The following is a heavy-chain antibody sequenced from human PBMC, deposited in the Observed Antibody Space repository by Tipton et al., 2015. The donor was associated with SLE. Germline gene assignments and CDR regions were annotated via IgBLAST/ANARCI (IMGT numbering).Heavy chain of an antibody. CDR2: VFDTGYT. CDR1: GGPIRNSPYY. CDR3: ARLSGWEGGWFDP. D-gene: IGHD1-26*01. J-gene: IGHJ5*02. V-gene: IGHV4-39*07. Sequence: TLSLTCHVAGGPIRNSPYYWAWIRQTRGKRLEWIGSVFDTGYTAYNPSLEGRVSLSVDTSNNEFSLKLISVTATDTALYYCARLSGWEGGWFDPWGQGTLVTVSS.